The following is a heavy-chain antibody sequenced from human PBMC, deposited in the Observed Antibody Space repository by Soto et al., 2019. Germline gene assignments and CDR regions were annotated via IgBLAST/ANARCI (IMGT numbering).Heavy chain of an antibody. CDR2: MKNSGST. CDR1: GGSISSGGYY. Sequence: PSETLSLTCTVSGGSISSGGYYWSWIRQPPGKGLEWIGNMKNSGSTNYNPSLKSRVSTSIDTSKNQFSLKLSSVTAADTAVYYCARTTVTFFDYWGQGTLVTV. J-gene: IGHJ4*02. V-gene: IGHV4-31*03. CDR3: ARTTVTFFDY. D-gene: IGHD4-17*01.